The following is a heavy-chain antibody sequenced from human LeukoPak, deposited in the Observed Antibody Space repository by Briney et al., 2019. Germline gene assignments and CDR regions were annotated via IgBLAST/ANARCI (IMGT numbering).Heavy chain of an antibody. D-gene: IGHD6-19*01. CDR2: LRGSGAYK. J-gene: IGHJ4*02. CDR1: GFTFSIYT. V-gene: IGHV3-21*01. Sequence: PGGSLRLSCASSGFTFSIYTMNWVRQAPGEGLEWLSSLRGSGAYKHYADPVNGRFTISRDNAKNLLYLQMNSLTVQDAAVYYCARATYGLYRGGYEEFDHWGQGALVTVAS. CDR3: ARATYGLYRGGYEEFDH.